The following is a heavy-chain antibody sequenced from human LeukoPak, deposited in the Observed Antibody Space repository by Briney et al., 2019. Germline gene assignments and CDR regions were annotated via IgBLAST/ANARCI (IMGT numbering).Heavy chain of an antibody. CDR3: ARGYGSDPVDY. Sequence: VASVKVSCKASGYTFTSYYMHWVRQAPGQGLEWMGIINPSGGSTSYARKLQGRVTMTRDTSTSTVYMELSSLRSEDTAVYYCARGYGSDPVDYWGQGTLVTVSS. V-gene: IGHV1-46*01. J-gene: IGHJ4*02. CDR2: INPSGGST. CDR1: GYTFTSYY. D-gene: IGHD3-10*01.